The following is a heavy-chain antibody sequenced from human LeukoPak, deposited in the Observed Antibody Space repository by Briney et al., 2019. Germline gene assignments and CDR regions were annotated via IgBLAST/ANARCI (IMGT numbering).Heavy chain of an antibody. CDR3: ARAGWNDALYYYYMDV. CDR1: GGTFSSYA. Sequence: GASVKVSCKASGGTFSSYAISWVRQAPGQGLEWMGGIIPIFGTANYAQKFQGRVTITADESTSTAYMELSSLRSEDTAVYYCARAGWNDALYYYYMDVWGKGTTVTVSS. CDR2: IIPIFGTA. D-gene: IGHD1-1*01. J-gene: IGHJ6*03. V-gene: IGHV1-69*13.